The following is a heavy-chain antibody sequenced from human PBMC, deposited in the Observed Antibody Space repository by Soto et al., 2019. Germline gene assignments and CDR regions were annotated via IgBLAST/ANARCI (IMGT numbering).Heavy chain of an antibody. Sequence: ESGGGVVQPGRSLRLSCAASGFTFSSYGMHWVRQAPGKGLEWVAVISYDGSNKYYADSVKGRFTISRDNSKNTLYLQMNSLRAEDTAVYYCAKALDTPSRRYDYVWGSYLTPDYWGQGTLVTVSS. CDR1: GFTFSSYG. J-gene: IGHJ4*02. V-gene: IGHV3-30*18. D-gene: IGHD3-16*02. CDR3: AKALDTPSRRYDYVWGSYLTPDY. CDR2: ISYDGSNK.